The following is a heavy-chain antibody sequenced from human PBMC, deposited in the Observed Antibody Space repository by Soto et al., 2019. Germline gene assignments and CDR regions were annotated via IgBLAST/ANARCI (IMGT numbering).Heavy chain of an antibody. V-gene: IGHV3-30-3*01. Sequence: LRLSCAASEFTFSSYAMHWIRQAPGKGLEWLAVISFDGNIIQYADSVKGRFIISRDNSKNTLYLQMNSLRGDDTAVYYCARTFDTITYYFDYWGQGTLVTVSS. CDR1: EFTFSSYA. D-gene: IGHD3-9*01. CDR3: ARTFDTITYYFDY. J-gene: IGHJ4*02. CDR2: ISFDGNII.